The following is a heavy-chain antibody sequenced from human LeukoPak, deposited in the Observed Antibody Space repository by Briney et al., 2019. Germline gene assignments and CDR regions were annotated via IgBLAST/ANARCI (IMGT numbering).Heavy chain of an antibody. D-gene: IGHD3-3*01. CDR2: ISSSSSYI. J-gene: IGHJ4*02. Sequence: GGSLRLSCAASGFTFSSYSMNWVRQAPGKGLEWVSSISSSSSYIYYADSVKGRFTISRDNAKNSLYLQMNSLRAEDMAVYYCARSERFLEWLPSHFDYWGQGTLVTVSS. V-gene: IGHV3-21*01. CDR3: ARSERFLEWLPSHFDY. CDR1: GFTFSSYS.